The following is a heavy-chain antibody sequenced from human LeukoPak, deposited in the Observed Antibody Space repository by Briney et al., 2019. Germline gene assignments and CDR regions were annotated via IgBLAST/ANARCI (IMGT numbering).Heavy chain of an antibody. CDR2: IYYSGST. CDR3: ARVAYDFSSGPPYYYYYMDV. J-gene: IGHJ6*03. D-gene: IGHD3-3*01. CDR1: GGSISSHY. V-gene: IGHV4-59*11. Sequence: SETLSLTCTVSGGSISSHYWGWIRQPPGKGLEWIGYIYYSGSTNYNPSLKSRVTISVDTSKNQFSLKLSSVTAADTAVYHCARVAYDFSSGPPYYYYYMDVWGKGTTVTVSS.